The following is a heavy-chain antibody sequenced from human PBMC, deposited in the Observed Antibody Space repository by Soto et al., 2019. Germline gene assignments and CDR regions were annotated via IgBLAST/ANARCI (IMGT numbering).Heavy chain of an antibody. D-gene: IGHD5-12*01. CDR1: GYSFTSYW. CDR3: ARGRGRDGYNWRYYFDY. V-gene: IGHV5-51*01. Sequence: ASVKVSCKGSGYSFTSYWIGWVRQMPGKGLEWMGIIYPGDSDTRYSPSFQGQVTISADKSISTAYLRWGSLKASDTAMYYCARGRGRDGYNWRYYFDYWGQGTLVTVSS. CDR2: IYPGDSDT. J-gene: IGHJ4*02.